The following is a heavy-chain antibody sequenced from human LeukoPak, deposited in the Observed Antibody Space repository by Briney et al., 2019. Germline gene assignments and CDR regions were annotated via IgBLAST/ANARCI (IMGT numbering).Heavy chain of an antibody. CDR1: GYTLTRYG. V-gene: IGHV1-18*01. J-gene: IGHJ4*02. Sequence: GASVKVSCKASGYTLTRYGISWVRQAPGQGLEWIGWISAYNGNTNYAQKLQGRVTMTTDTSTSTAYMELRSLRSDDTAVYYCARVTIGRAAGTGADYWGQGTLVTVSS. CDR3: ARVTIGRAAGTGADY. D-gene: IGHD6-13*01. CDR2: ISAYNGNT.